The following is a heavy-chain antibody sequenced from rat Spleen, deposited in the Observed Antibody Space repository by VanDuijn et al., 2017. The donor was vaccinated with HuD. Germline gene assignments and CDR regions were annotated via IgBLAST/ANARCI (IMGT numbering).Heavy chain of an antibody. CDR3: TKGGDPFDY. Sequence: EVQLVESGGGLVQPGRSLKLSCAASGFSFSDYYMAWVRQAPTKGLEWVASISNTGGSIYYPDSVKGRFTVSRDNTKSSLYLQMDSLRSEDTATYYCTKGGDPFDYWGQGVMVTVSS. J-gene: IGHJ2*01. CDR2: ISNTGGSI. V-gene: IGHV5-20*01. CDR1: GFSFSDYY.